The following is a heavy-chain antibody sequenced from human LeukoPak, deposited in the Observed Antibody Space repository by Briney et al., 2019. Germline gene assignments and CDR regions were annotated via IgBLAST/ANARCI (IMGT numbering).Heavy chain of an antibody. J-gene: IGHJ6*04. V-gene: IGHV1-18*04. CDR3: ARRASYYSGYDQYYYYGMDV. D-gene: IGHD5-12*01. Sequence: EASVKVSCKASGYTFTSYGISWVRQAPGQGLEWMGWISAYNGNTNYAQKPQGRVTMTTDTSTSTAYMELRSLRSDDTAVYYCARRASYYSGYDQYYYYGMDVWGKGTTVTVSS. CDR2: ISAYNGNT. CDR1: GYTFTSYG.